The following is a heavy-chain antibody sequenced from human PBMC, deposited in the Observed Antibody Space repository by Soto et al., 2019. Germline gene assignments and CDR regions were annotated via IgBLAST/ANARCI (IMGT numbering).Heavy chain of an antibody. CDR2: INCDGNNK. D-gene: IGHD3-22*01. CDR3: TRDHAPDYYHNSGFDY. V-gene: IGHV3-74*01. Sequence: PGGSLRLSCAASGFTFSSYWMHWVRQAPGKGLEWVAGINCDGNNKCYADSVKGRFTTSRDNSKNTLYLEMNSLRAEDTSVYYCTRDHAPDYYHNSGFDYWGQGTLVTVSS. CDR1: GFTFSSYW. J-gene: IGHJ4*02.